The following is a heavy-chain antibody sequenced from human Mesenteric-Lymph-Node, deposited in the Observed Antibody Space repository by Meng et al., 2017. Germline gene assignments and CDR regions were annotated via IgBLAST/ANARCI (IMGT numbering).Heavy chain of an antibody. CDR2: ISAHNGNT. CDR3: ARSSAVRTESQSDY. J-gene: IGHJ4*02. Sequence: ASVKVSCKASGYTFYSYGISWVRQAPGQGLEWMGWISAHNGNTNYAQNFQGRVTMTTDTSTTTAYMELRGLRSDDTAVYYCARSSAVRTESQSDYWGQGTLVTVSS. V-gene: IGHV1-18*01. D-gene: IGHD3/OR15-3a*01. CDR1: GYTFYSYG.